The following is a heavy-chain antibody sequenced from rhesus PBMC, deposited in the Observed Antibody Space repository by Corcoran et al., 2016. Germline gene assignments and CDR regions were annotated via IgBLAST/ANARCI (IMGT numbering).Heavy chain of an antibody. Sequence: QLQLQESGPGLVKPSEPLSLTFVVSGGSISSNWWNWIRQPPGKGLEWVGRISGSGGSPTYNPSLKSRVTISTDTSKNQFSLRLSSVTAADTAMYYCARDRAYCNSNTCYQGFDYWGQGVLVTVSS. CDR1: GGSISSNW. D-gene: IGHD2-2*01. CDR2: ISGSGGSP. V-gene: IGHV4-173*01. CDR3: ARDRAYCNSNTCYQGFDY. J-gene: IGHJ4*01.